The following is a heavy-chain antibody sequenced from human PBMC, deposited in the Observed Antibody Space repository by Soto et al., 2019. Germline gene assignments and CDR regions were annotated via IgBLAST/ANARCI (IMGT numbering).Heavy chain of an antibody. CDR1: GFTLSTYA. CDR3: AKERMNHKVVLDPFDV. CDR2: IGSGPDDS. Sequence: EVKLLESGGDLVQPGGSLRLSCAASGFTLSTYAMSWVRQAPGKGLEWVSSIGSGPDDSDSIDSAKGRFILSRDNSKNNVSLQMERLRVEDTAIYYCAKERMNHKVVLDPFDVWGQGTVVTVSS. J-gene: IGHJ3*01. D-gene: IGHD2-15*01. V-gene: IGHV3-23*01.